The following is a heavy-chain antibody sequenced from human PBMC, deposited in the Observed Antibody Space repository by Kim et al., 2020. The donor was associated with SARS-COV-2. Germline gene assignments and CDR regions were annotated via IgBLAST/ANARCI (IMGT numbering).Heavy chain of an antibody. J-gene: IGHJ5*02. CDR2: ISSSGSTI. CDR1: GFTFSDYY. CDR3: ARTGPGYSSSHWPHNWFDP. Sequence: GGSLRLSCAASGFTFSDYYMSWIRQAPGKGLEWVSYISSSGSTIYYADSVKGRFTISRDNAKNSLYLQMNSLRAEDTAVYYCARTGPGYSSSHWPHNWFDPWGQGTLVTVSS. D-gene: IGHD6-13*01. V-gene: IGHV3-11*01.